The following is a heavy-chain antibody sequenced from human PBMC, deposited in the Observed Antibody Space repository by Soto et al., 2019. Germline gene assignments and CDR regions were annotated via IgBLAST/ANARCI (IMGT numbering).Heavy chain of an antibody. V-gene: IGHV3-33*01. CDR1: GFTFSSYG. Sequence: VQLVESGGGVVQPGRSLRLSCAASGFTFSSYGMHWVRQAPGKGLEWVAVTRNDGSNKFYAASVTGRFTISRDNSKNTVFLQMNSLRAEDTAVYYCASAAGNDYGDYLSGRDFDYWGQGTLVTVSS. CDR3: ASAAGNDYGDYLSGRDFDY. J-gene: IGHJ4*02. D-gene: IGHD4-17*01. CDR2: TRNDGSNK.